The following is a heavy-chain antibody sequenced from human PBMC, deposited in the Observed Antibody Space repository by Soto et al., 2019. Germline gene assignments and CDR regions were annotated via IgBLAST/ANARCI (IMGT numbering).Heavy chain of an antibody. CDR3: VKDGGYCSSSTCYAPRNHYFDS. V-gene: IGHV3-7*03. Sequence: SLRLSCEASGFTFSDYWMSWVRRAPGKGPEWVANIKFDGSEKQYVDSVRGRFTISRDNSRSSLSLQMNSLRAGDTAVYYCVKDGGYCSSSTCYAPRNHYFDSWGQGTLVTVSS. CDR1: GFTFSDYW. CDR2: IKFDGSEK. J-gene: IGHJ4*02. D-gene: IGHD2-2*01.